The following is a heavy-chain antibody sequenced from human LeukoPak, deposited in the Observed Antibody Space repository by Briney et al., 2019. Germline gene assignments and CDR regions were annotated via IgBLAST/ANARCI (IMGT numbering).Heavy chain of an antibody. CDR2: ISSSGSTI. V-gene: IGHV3-11*04. CDR3: AKGLGSDWDLFDY. Sequence: GGSLRLSCAASRFTFSDYYMSWIRQAPGKGLEWVSYISSSGSTIYYADSVKGRFTISRDNAKNSLYLQMNSLRAEDTAVFYCAKGLGSDWDLFDYWGQGTLVTVSS. D-gene: IGHD2-21*02. J-gene: IGHJ4*02. CDR1: RFTFSDYY.